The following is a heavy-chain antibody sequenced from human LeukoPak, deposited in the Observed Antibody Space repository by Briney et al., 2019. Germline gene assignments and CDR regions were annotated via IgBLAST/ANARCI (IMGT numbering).Heavy chain of an antibody. D-gene: IGHD3-10*01. J-gene: IGHJ3*02. CDR3: ARGSLWFGELSGAFDI. V-gene: IGHV1-69*04. CDR1: GGTFSSYA. Sequence: SVKVSCKASGGTFSSYAISWVRQAPGQGLEWMGRIIPILGIANYAQKFQGRVTITADKSTSTAYMELSSLRSEDTAVYYCARGSLWFGELSGAFDIWGQGTMVTVSS. CDR2: IIPILGIA.